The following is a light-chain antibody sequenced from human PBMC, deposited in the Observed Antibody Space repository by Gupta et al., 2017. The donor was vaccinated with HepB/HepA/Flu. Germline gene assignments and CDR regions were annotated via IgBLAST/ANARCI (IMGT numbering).Light chain of an antibody. J-gene: IGKJ3*01. CDR1: QSVSSSY. V-gene: IGKV3-20*01. CDR2: GAS. CDR3: QQYGSSPPGT. Sequence: EIVLTQSPGTLSLSPGERATLSCRASQSVSSSYLAGYQQKPGQAPRLLIYGASSRATGIPDRFSGSGSGTDFTLTISRLEPEEFAVYYCQQYGSSPPGTFGPGTKVDIK.